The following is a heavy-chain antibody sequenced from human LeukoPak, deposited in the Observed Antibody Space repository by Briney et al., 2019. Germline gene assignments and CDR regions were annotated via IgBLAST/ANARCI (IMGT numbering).Heavy chain of an antibody. D-gene: IGHD2-15*01. V-gene: IGHV4-30-4*01. CDR1: GGSISSGDYY. Sequence: SQTLSLTCTVSGGSISSGDYYWSWIRQPPGKGLEWIGYMYYSGSTYYNPSLKSRVTISVDTSKNQFSLKLSSVTAADTAVYYCARDPYCSGGSCYWRAYWYFDLWGRGTLVTVSS. CDR3: ARDPYCSGGSCYWRAYWYFDL. CDR2: MYYSGST. J-gene: IGHJ2*01.